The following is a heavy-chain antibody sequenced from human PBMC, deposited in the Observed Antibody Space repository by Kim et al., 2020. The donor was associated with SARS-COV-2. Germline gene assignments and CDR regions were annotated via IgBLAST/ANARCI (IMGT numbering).Heavy chain of an antibody. J-gene: IGHJ6*03. D-gene: IGHD6-6*01. CDR1: GFTFSSYA. CDR2: ISGSGGST. CDR3: AKRGGQSYSSSPHNYYYMDV. V-gene: IGHV3-23*01. Sequence: GGSLRLSCAASGFTFSSYAMSWVRQAPGKGLEWVSAISGSGGSTYYADSVKGRFTISRDNSKNTLYLQMNSLRAEDTAVYYCAKRGGQSYSSSPHNYYYMDVWGKGTTVTVSS.